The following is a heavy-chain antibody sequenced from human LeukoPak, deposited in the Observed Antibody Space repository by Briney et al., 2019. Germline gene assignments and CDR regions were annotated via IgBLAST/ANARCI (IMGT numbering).Heavy chain of an antibody. CDR1: GFILSDYN. CDR2: IDISGTYI. CDR3: TRDLSATARAYDY. J-gene: IGHJ4*02. D-gene: IGHD1-26*01. Sequence: GGSLRLSCAASGFILSDYNMNWVRQAPGKGLEWVSFIDISGTYITYADSVKGRFTVSRDNAKNSLYLQMNSLRAEDTAVYYCTRDLSATARAYDYWGQGTLVTVTS. V-gene: IGHV3-21*01.